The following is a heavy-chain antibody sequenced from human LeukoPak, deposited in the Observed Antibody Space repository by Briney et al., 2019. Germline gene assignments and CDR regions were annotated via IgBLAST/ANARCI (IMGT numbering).Heavy chain of an antibody. Sequence: SETLSLTCTVSGGSISSYYWSWIRQPPGKGLEWIGYIYYSGSTKYNPSLKGRVTISVDSSKNQFSLKLSSVTAADTAVYYCARVPPGTSHFDYWGQGTLVTVSS. V-gene: IGHV4-59*01. D-gene: IGHD1-7*01. J-gene: IGHJ4*02. CDR1: GGSISSYY. CDR3: ARVPPGTSHFDY. CDR2: IYYSGST.